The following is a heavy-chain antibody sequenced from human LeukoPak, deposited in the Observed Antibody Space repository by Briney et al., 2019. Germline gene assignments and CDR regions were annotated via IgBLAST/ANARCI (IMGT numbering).Heavy chain of an antibody. Sequence: GGSLRLSCAASGFTVSSNYMSWVRQAPGEGLEWVSVMYSGGSTDYADSVKGRFTISRDNSKNTLYLQMNSLRAEDTAVYYCARADSSWYYFDYWGQGTLVTVSS. CDR1: GFTVSSNY. CDR2: MYSGGST. CDR3: ARADSSWYYFDY. D-gene: IGHD6-13*01. J-gene: IGHJ4*02. V-gene: IGHV3-53*01.